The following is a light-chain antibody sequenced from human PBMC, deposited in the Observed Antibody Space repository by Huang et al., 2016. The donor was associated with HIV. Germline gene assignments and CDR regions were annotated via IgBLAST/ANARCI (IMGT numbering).Light chain of an antibody. V-gene: IGKV3-15*01. Sequence: EIVMTQSPATLSVSPGERATLSCWASQSVSSNLAWYHLRPGQAPRPLIYGASTRAPGITARFSGSGSGTEFTLTISSLQSEEFAVYYCHQYNDWPPGTFGQGTKVEIK. CDR3: HQYNDWPPGT. CDR2: GAS. CDR1: QSVSSN. J-gene: IGKJ1*01.